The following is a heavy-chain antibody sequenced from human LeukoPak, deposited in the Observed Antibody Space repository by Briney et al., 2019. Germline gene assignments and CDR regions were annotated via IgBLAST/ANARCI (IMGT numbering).Heavy chain of an antibody. V-gene: IGHV3-9*01. CDR2: ISWNSGSI. CDR1: GFTFDDYA. D-gene: IGHD3-22*01. CDR3: ARVYSSGYYYEY. Sequence: GGSLRLSCAASGFTFDDYAMHWVRQAPGKGLEWVSGISWNSGSIGYADSVKGRFTISRDNAKNSLYLQMNSLRAEDTAVYYCARVYSSGYYYEYWGQGTLVTVSS. J-gene: IGHJ4*02.